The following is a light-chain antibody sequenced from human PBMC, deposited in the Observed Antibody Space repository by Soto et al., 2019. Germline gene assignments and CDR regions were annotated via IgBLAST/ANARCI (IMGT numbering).Light chain of an antibody. CDR1: QDIATY. J-gene: IGKJ4*01. CDR3: QQYVDLPPT. CDR2: DAS. Sequence: IQMTQSPSSLSASVGNRVTITCQASQDIATYLNWYQQKPGKAPKLLIYDASKLETGVPPRFSGSGSGTDFTFTISSLQPEDIATYYCQQYVDLPPTFGGGTKVDIK. V-gene: IGKV1-33*01.